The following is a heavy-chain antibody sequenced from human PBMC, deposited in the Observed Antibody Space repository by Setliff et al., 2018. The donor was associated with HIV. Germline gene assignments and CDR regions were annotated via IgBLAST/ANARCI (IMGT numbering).Heavy chain of an antibody. V-gene: IGHV1-8*01. J-gene: IGHJ4*02. CDR3: ARGSFGGSYSSF. CDR2: MNPDSGLT. Sequence: ASVKVSCKASGYTFTNYDINWVRQVPGQGLEWMGRMNPDSGLTDYAPKLQGRVIMTRNTSITTAYMQVTRLRSDDTAVYYCARGSFGGSYSSFWGQGTLVTVPQ. D-gene: IGHD1-26*01. CDR1: GYTFTNYD.